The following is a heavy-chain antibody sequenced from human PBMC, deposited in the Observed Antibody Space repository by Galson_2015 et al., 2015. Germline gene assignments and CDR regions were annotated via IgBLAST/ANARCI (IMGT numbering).Heavy chain of an antibody. J-gene: IGHJ5*02. CDR1: GYTFTDFA. Sequence: SVKVSCKASGYTFTDFAMNWVRQAPGQGLEWMGWIDTNTGKPTYAQGFTGRFVFSLDTSVSTAYLQISSLKADDTAIYYCARDWSNMAANDWFDPWGQGTLVTISS. CDR3: ARDWSNMAANDWFDP. V-gene: IGHV7-4-1*02. CDR2: IDTNTGKP. D-gene: IGHD2-8*02.